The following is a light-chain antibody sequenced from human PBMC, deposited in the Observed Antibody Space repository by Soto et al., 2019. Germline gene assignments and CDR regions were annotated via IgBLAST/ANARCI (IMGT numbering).Light chain of an antibody. Sequence: DIQMTQSPSTLSATVGDRVTITCRASQNINTWLAWYQQQPGKAPKLLIYQASSLQSGVPSRFSGSGSGAEFTLTISSLQPDDFAIYYCQHYKSYPVTFGQGTKLEIK. CDR3: QHYKSYPVT. V-gene: IGKV1-5*03. CDR2: QAS. J-gene: IGKJ2*01. CDR1: QNINTW.